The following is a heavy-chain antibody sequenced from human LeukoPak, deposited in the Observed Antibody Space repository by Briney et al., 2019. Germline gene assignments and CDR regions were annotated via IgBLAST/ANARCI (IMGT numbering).Heavy chain of an antibody. V-gene: IGHV3-7*01. CDR2: IKQDGSEK. D-gene: IGHD4-17*01. CDR3: ANADYGDYPDY. Sequence: GGSLRLSCAASGFTFSNYWMTWVRQAPGKGLEWVANIKQDGSEKYYVDSVKGRFTISRDNAKNSLYLQMNSLRAEDTAVYYCANADYGDYPDYWGQGTLVTVSS. CDR1: GFTFSNYW. J-gene: IGHJ4*02.